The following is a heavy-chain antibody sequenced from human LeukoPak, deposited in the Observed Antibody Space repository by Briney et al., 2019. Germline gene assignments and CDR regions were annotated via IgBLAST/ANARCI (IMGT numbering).Heavy chain of an antibody. CDR2: IYYSGNT. D-gene: IGHD6-25*01. V-gene: IGHV4-59*01. CDR1: GGSMSSYY. J-gene: IGHJ5*02. CDR3: TREGQIGYQNWSDP. Sequence: SETLSLTCTVSGGSMSSYYWSWIRQPPGKGLEWIGYIYYSGNTHYNPSLKSRVTISVDTSKNQFSLKLSSVSAADTAVYYCTREGQIGYQNWSDPWGQGTLVTVSS.